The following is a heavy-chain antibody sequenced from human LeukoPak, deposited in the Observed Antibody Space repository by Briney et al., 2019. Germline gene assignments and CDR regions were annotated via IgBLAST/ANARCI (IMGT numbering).Heavy chain of an antibody. Sequence: KPSETLSLTCTVSGGSISSSSYYWGWIRQPRGKGLEWIGSIYYSGSTYYNPSRKSRITISVDTTKNQFSLKLSSVTAADTAVYYCARRHSGSYYVRYWGQGTLVTVSS. CDR3: ARRHSGSYYVRY. CDR2: IYYSGST. J-gene: IGHJ4*02. CDR1: GGSISSSSYY. V-gene: IGHV4-39*01. D-gene: IGHD1-26*01.